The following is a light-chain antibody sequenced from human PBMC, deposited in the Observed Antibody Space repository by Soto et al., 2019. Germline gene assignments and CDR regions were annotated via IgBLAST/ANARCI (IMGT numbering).Light chain of an antibody. CDR1: QTISGW. V-gene: IGKV1-5*01. CDR3: LQYNGYYRT. CDR2: DAS. Sequence: DLQMTQSPSTLSASVGDTVTITCRASQTISGWLAWYQQRPGKAPNLLIFDASTLESGVPSRFSGSGSGTTFTLTISSLQSDDFATYYCLQYNGYYRTFGQGTKVEI. J-gene: IGKJ1*01.